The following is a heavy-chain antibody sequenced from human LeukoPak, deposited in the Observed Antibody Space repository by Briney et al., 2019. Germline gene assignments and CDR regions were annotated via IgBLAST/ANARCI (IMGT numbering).Heavy chain of an antibody. V-gene: IGHV3-23*01. CDR2: IFPSGGEI. D-gene: IGHD2-8*02. Sequence: GGSLRLSCVASGFTFSTFAMIWVRQPPGKGLEWVSSIFPSGGEIHYADSVRGRFTISRDNSKSPLSLQMNSLRVEDPAIYYCATYRQVLLPFESWGQGTLVTVSS. CDR3: ATYRQVLLPFES. CDR1: GFTFSTFA. J-gene: IGHJ4*02.